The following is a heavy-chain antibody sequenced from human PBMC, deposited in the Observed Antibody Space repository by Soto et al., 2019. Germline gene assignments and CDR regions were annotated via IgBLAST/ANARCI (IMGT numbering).Heavy chain of an antibody. CDR3: ARGAHYYDILTGPN. CDR2: ISSSSSTI. CDR1: GFTFSSYS. V-gene: IGHV3-48*02. J-gene: IGHJ4*02. D-gene: IGHD3-9*01. Sequence: EVQLVESGGGLVQPGGSLRLSCAASGFTFSSYSMNWVRQAPGKGLEWVSYISSSSSTIYYADSVKGRFTISRDNAKNSLYLQMYSLRDEDTAVYYCARGAHYYDILTGPNWGQGTLVTVSS.